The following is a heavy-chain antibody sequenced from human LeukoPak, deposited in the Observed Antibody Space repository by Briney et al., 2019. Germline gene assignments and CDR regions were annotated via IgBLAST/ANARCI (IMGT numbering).Heavy chain of an antibody. CDR3: ARHGGWYEDY. Sequence: PSETLSLTCTVPGGSISGYYWSWIRQPPGKGLEWIGYIYYSGSTSYNPSLKSRITISVDTSKKQFSLNLNSVTAADTAVYYCARHGGWYEDYWGQGTLVTVSS. D-gene: IGHD6-19*01. J-gene: IGHJ4*02. CDR2: IYYSGST. CDR1: GGSISGYY. V-gene: IGHV4-59*08.